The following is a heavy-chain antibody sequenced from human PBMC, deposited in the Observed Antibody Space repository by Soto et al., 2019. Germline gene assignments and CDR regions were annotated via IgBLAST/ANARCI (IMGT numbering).Heavy chain of an antibody. Sequence: ASVKVSCKASGYTFSDYYIHWIRQAPGQGLEWMGWINPKSGGTNYAQKFQGGVTMTRDTSITTAYMEVSRLRSDDTAVYYCAREATYYDSRWGQGTLVTVSS. D-gene: IGHD3-22*01. CDR1: GYTFSDYY. V-gene: IGHV1-2*02. J-gene: IGHJ4*02. CDR3: AREATYYDSR. CDR2: INPKSGGT.